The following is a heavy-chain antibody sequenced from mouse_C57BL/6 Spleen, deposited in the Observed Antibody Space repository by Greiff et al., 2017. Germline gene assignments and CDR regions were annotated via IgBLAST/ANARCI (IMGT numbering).Heavy chain of an antibody. Sequence: LQESGPELVKPGASVKISCKASGYAFSSSWMNWVKQRPGKGLEWIGRIYPGDGDTNYNGKFKGKATLTADKSSSTAYMPLSSLTSEDSAVYFCAWGNLYYAMDYWGQGTSVTVSS. D-gene: IGHD2-1*01. V-gene: IGHV1-82*01. CDR2: IYPGDGDT. J-gene: IGHJ4*01. CDR3: AWGNLYYAMDY. CDR1: GYAFSSSW.